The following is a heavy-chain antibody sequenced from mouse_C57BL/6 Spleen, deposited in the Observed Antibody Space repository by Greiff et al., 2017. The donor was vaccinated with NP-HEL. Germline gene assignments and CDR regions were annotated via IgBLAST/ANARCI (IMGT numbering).Heavy chain of an antibody. CDR1: GYTFTSYW. CDR3: ARQGYYYGRSYLIAY. V-gene: IGHV1-59*01. CDR2: INPSDSYT. D-gene: IGHD1-1*01. Sequence: QVQLQQPGAELVRPGTSVKLSCKASGYTFTSYWMHWVKQRPGQGLEWIGVINPSDSYTNYNQKFKGKATLTVDTSSSAAYMQLSSLTSEDSAVYYCARQGYYYGRSYLIAYWGQGTLVTVSA. J-gene: IGHJ3*01.